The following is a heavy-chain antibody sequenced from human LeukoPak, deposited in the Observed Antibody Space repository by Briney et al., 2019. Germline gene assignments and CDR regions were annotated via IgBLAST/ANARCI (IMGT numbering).Heavy chain of an antibody. Sequence: SETLSLTCNVSGASSRSYYWSGIPQPPGEGLEWVGYFYHSGGTNYNPSLKSRATIAIDSSKNEVSLKLRSVTAADSAVYYCARGASSSWYSLWKFWGQGTLVTVSS. CDR2: FYHSGGT. V-gene: IGHV4-59*01. D-gene: IGHD6-13*01. J-gene: IGHJ4*02. CDR3: ARGASSSWYSLWKF. CDR1: GASSRSYY.